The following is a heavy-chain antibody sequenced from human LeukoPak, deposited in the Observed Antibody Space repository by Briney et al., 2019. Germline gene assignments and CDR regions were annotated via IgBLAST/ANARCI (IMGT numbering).Heavy chain of an antibody. CDR3: ARDPTDYDFWSGYSNNWFDP. J-gene: IGHJ5*02. V-gene: IGHV3-21*01. CDR2: ISSSSSYI. CDR1: GFTFSSYA. Sequence: PGGSLRLSCAASGFTFSSYAMSWVRQAPGKGLEWVSSISSSSSYIYYADSVKGRFTISRDNAKNSLYLQMNSLRAEDTAVYYCARDPTDYDFWSGYSNNWFDPWGQGTLVTVSS. D-gene: IGHD3-3*01.